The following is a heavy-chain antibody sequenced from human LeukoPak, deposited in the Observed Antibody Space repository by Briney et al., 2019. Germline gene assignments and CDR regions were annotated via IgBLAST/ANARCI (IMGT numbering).Heavy chain of an antibody. D-gene: IGHD3-10*01. J-gene: IGHJ5*02. CDR2: IYYSGST. CDR3: ARLSYYYGSGNWFDP. Sequence: PSETLSLTCTVSGGSISSYYWSWIRQPPGKGLEWIGYIYYSGSTNYNPSLKSRVTISVDTSKNQFSLKLSSVTAADTAVYYCARLSYYYGSGNWFDPWGQGTLVTVSS. V-gene: IGHV4-59*01. CDR1: GGSISSYY.